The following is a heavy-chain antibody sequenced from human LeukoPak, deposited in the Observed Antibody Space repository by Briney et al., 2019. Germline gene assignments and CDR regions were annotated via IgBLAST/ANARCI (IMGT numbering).Heavy chain of an antibody. CDR2: IRSKAHGGTT. V-gene: IGHV3-49*03. CDR3: TRISFALVRGQIYGAKSSYFDY. J-gene: IGHJ4*02. CDR1: GFTFGDYA. D-gene: IGHD3-10*01. Sequence: GSLSLTCPASGFTFGDYAMSWFRQAPGKGLEWVGFIRSKAHGGTTEYAASVKGRFTISRDDSKSIAYLQMNSLKTEDTAVYYCTRISFALVRGQIYGAKSSYFDYWGQGTLVTVSS.